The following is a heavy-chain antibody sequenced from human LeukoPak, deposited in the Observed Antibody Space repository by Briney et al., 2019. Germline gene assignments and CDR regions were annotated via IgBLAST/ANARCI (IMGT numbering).Heavy chain of an antibody. D-gene: IGHD3-22*01. J-gene: IGHJ4*02. CDR2: IYYSGST. CDR3: ARGATNAKTYYYDSSGYNPFDY. Sequence: SETLSLTCTVSGGSISSYYWSWIRQPPGKGLEWIGYIYYSGSTNYNPSLKSRVTISVDTSKNQFSLKLSSVTAADTAVYYCARGATNAKTYYYDSSGYNPFDYWGQGTLVTVSS. CDR1: GGSISSYY. V-gene: IGHV4-59*01.